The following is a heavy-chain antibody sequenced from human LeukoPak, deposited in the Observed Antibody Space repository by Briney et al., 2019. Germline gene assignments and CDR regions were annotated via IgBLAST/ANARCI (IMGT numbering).Heavy chain of an antibody. D-gene: IGHD3-10*01. J-gene: IGHJ5*02. CDR1: GGSFSGYY. V-gene: IGHV4-34*01. Sequence: SETLSLTCAVYGGSFSGYYWSWIRQPPGKGLEWIGEINHSGSTNYNPSLKSRVTMSVDTSKNQFSLKLSSVTAADTAVYYCARDPRRYGSGSYYNWFDPWGQGTLVTVSS. CDR2: INHSGST. CDR3: ARDPRRYGSGSYYNWFDP.